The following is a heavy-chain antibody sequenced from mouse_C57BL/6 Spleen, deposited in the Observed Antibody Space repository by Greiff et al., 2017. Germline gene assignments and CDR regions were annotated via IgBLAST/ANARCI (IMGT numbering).Heavy chain of an antibody. V-gene: IGHV1-55*01. CDR1: GYTFTSYW. J-gene: IGHJ2*01. Sequence: VQLQQPGAALVKPGASVKMSCKAFGYTFTSYWITWVKQRPGPGLEWIGDISPGSGSTNYNEKFKSKVTLTVDTSSSTAYLQLSSLTSEDSAIYNCARSCGSSYVEDYLDCWGQGTTLTVSS. CDR3: ARSCGSSYVEDYLDC. CDR2: ISPGSGST. D-gene: IGHD1-1*01.